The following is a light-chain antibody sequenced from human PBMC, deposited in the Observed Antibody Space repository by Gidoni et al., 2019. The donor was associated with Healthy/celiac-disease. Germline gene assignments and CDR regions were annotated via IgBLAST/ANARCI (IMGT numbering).Light chain of an antibody. Sequence: DLVMIQSPDSLAASLGERATITCKTSQSVLYSSNNKNNLAWYQQKPGQPPKLLIYWASTRESGVPDRFSGSGSGTDFTLTISSLQAEDVAVYYCQQYYSTPLTFGGGTKVEIK. CDR1: QSVLYSSNNKNN. J-gene: IGKJ4*01. CDR3: QQYYSTPLT. CDR2: WAS. V-gene: IGKV4-1*01.